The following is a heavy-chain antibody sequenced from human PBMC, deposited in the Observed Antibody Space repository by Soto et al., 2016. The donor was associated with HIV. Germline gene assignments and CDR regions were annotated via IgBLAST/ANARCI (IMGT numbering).Heavy chain of an antibody. CDR2: ITSSGSAI. Sequence: EVQLVESGGGLVQPGGSLRVSCAASGFTFSTHRMNWVRQAPGKGLEWVAFITSSGSAIYYADSVKGRFNISRDNAKNLLYLQMNSLRAEDTAVYYCARDPTYGGNYGGDAFDIWGQGTMVTVSS. V-gene: IGHV3-48*01. CDR3: ARDPTYGGNYGGDAFDI. D-gene: IGHD2-21*02. CDR1: GFTFSTHR. J-gene: IGHJ3*02.